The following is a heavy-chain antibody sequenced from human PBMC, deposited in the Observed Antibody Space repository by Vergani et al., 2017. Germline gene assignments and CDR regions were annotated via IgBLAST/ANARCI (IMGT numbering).Heavy chain of an antibody. CDR2: IYTSGST. Sequence: QVQLQESGPGLVKPSETLSLTCTVSGGSISSYYWSWLRQPAGKGLEWIGRIYTSGSTNYNPSLKSRVTMSVDTSKNQFSLKLSSVTAADTAVYYCARDREDIVVVPAAIAHHYYYYMDVWGKGTTVTVSS. J-gene: IGHJ6*03. CDR3: ARDREDIVVVPAAIAHHYYYYMDV. CDR1: GGSISSYY. V-gene: IGHV4-4*07. D-gene: IGHD2-2*02.